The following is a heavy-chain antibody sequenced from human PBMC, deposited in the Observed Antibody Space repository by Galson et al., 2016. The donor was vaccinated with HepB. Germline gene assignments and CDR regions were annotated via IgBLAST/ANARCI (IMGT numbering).Heavy chain of an antibody. D-gene: IGHD1-26*01. Sequence: SLRLSCAASEFTFSSYGMNWVRQAPGKGLEWVAVIWCGGSNKYYADSVKGRFTISRDNSKNTVYLQMNSLRAEDAAVYYCARGLVGQKGWYYYMYVWGKGTTVTVSS. J-gene: IGHJ6*03. CDR2: IWCGGSNK. V-gene: IGHV3-33*01. CDR3: ARGLVGQKGWYYYMYV. CDR1: EFTFSSYG.